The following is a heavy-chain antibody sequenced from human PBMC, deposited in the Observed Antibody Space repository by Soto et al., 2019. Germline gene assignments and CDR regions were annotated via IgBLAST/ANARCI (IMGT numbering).Heavy chain of an antibody. J-gene: IGHJ6*02. CDR2: TYYRSKWYN. CDR1: GDSVSSNSAA. V-gene: IGHV6-1*01. CDR3: ARDLFGRTGTTTLNYYYYGMDV. D-gene: IGHD1-7*01. Sequence: SQTLSLTCAISGDSVSSNSAAWNWIRQSPSRGLEWLGRTYYRSKWYNDYAVSVKSRITINPDTSKNQLSLQLNSVTPEDTAVYYCARDLFGRTGTTTLNYYYYGMDVGGQGTTVNVSS.